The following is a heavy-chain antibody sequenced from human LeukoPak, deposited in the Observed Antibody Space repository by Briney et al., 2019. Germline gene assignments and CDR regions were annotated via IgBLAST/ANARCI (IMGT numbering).Heavy chain of an antibody. CDR1: GYSISRGYH. CDR2: IHHSGST. Sequence: SETLSLTCAVSGYSISRGYHWGWIRQPPGKGLEWIGSIHHSGSTYYNSSLKSRVTISIDTSKNQFSLKVSSVTAADTAVYYCARVNWNPDYWGQGTLVTVSS. J-gene: IGHJ4*02. D-gene: IGHD1-1*01. V-gene: IGHV4-38-2*01. CDR3: ARVNWNPDY.